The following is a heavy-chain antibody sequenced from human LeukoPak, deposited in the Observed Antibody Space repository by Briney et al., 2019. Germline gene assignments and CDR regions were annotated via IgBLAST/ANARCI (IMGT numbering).Heavy chain of an antibody. Sequence: AGGSLRLSCVVSGFTFRSAWMSWVRQAPGKGLEWVGRIKSKTDGGTTDYTGPVKGRFTITRDDSKNTLYLQMNSLKTEDTAVYYCLNHSTSSAPNYWGQGTLVTVSS. CDR1: GFTFRSAW. J-gene: IGHJ4*02. D-gene: IGHD6-6*01. CDR3: LNHSTSSAPNY. V-gene: IGHV3-15*01. CDR2: IKSKTDGGTT.